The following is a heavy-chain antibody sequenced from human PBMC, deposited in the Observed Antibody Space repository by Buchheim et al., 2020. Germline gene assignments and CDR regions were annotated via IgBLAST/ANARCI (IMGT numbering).Heavy chain of an antibody. J-gene: IGHJ1*01. D-gene: IGHD6-6*01. V-gene: IGHV3-30-3*01. Sequence: QVQLVESGGGVVQPGRSLRLSCAASGFTFSSYAMHWVRQAPGKGLEWVAVISYDGSNKYYADSVKGRFTISRDNSKNTLYLQMNSLRAEDTAVYYCARGYSSSLEYFQHWGQGTL. CDR1: GFTFSSYA. CDR2: ISYDGSNK. CDR3: ARGYSSSLEYFQH.